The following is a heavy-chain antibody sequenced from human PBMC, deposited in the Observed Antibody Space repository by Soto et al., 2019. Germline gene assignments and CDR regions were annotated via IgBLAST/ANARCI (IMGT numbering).Heavy chain of an antibody. CDR2: IRGSGGNT. CDR3: AKDYCTNGVCSFDS. CDR1: GFTFSSNA. Sequence: GGSLRLSCAASGFTFSSNAMTWVRQAPGKGLEWVSGIRGSGGNTYYADSVKGRFTVSRDNSKNTLYLQMNSLRAEDTAVYYCAKDYCTNGVCSFDSSDQGTLVTVSS. D-gene: IGHD2-8*01. J-gene: IGHJ5*01. V-gene: IGHV3-23*01.